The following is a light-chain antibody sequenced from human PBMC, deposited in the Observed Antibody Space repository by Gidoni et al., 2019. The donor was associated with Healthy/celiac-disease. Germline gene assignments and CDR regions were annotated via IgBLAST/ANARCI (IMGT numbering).Light chain of an antibody. CDR2: DAS. CDR1: QSVSSY. V-gene: IGKV3-11*01. Sequence: EIVLTHSPATLSLSPGERATLSCRASQSVSSYLAWYQQTPGQAPRLLIYDASNRATGITARFSGSGSETDFTLTISRLEPEDFAVYYCQQSSNWYTFGQGTKLEIK. CDR3: QQSSNWYT. J-gene: IGKJ2*01.